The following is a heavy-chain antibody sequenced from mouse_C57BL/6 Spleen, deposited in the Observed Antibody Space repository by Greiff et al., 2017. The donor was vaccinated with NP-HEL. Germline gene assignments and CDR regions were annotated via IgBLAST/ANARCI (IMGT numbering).Heavy chain of an antibody. CDR3: ARHVGDYYGSSYGY. D-gene: IGHD1-1*01. Sequence: EVKLVESGGDLVKPGGSLKLSCAASGFTFSSYGMSWVRQTPDKRLEWVATISSGGSYTYYPDSVKGRFTISRDNAKNTLYLQMSSLKSEDTAMYYCARHVGDYYGSSYGYWGQGTTLTVSS. J-gene: IGHJ2*01. V-gene: IGHV5-6*01. CDR1: GFTFSSYG. CDR2: ISSGGSYT.